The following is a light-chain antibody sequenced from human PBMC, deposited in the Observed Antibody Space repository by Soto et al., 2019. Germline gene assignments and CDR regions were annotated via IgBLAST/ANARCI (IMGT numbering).Light chain of an antibody. J-gene: IGLJ2*01. V-gene: IGLV4-69*01. CDR3: QTGGSDFTVV. CDR1: SGHSNYA. Sequence: QLVLTQSPSASAYLGASVKLTCTLSSGHSNYAIAWHQQQPEKGPRYLMKLNSDGSHNKGDGIPDRFSGSSSGAERYLTISSHQSEDEADYYCQTGGSDFTVVFGGGTKLTVL. CDR2: LNSDGSH.